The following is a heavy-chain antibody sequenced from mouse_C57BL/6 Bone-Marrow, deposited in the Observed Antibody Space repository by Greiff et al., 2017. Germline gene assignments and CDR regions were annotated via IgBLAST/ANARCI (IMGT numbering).Heavy chain of an antibody. J-gene: IGHJ4*01. Sequence: DVHLVESGGGLVKPGGSLKLSCAASGFTFSDYGMHWVRQAPEKGLEWVAYISSGSSTIYYADTVKGRFTISRDNAKNTLFLQMTSLRSEDTAMYYCATHYYGSSPRAMDYWGQGTSVTVSS. CDR3: ATHYYGSSPRAMDY. V-gene: IGHV5-17*01. CDR1: GFTFSDYG. CDR2: ISSGSSTI. D-gene: IGHD1-1*01.